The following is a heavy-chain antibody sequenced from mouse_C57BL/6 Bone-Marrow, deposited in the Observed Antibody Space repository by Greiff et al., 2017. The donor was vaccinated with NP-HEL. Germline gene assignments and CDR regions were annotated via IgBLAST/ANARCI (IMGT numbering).Heavy chain of an antibody. CDR2: ISSKSNNYAT. D-gene: IGHD1-3*01. CDR1: GFSFNTYA. Sequence: EVHLVESGGGLVQPKGSLKLSCAASGFSFNTYAMNWVRQAPGKGLEWVARISSKSNNYATYYADSVKDRFTISRDDSESMLYLQMNNLKTEATAMYYCVGHSGSRYYYAMGYGDQGTSVTVSS. V-gene: IGHV10-1*01. CDR3: VGHSGSRYYYAMGY. J-gene: IGHJ4*01.